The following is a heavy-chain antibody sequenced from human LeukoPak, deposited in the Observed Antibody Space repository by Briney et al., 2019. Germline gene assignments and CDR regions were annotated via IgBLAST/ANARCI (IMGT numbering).Heavy chain of an antibody. Sequence: AASVKVSCKASGYTFTSYSMNWVRQAPGQGPEWMGIINPSDPSTTYAQKFQGRVTMTEDTSTDTAYMELSSLRSEDTAVYYCATSLSSSPGWFDPWGQGTLVTVSS. J-gene: IGHJ5*02. CDR1: GYTFTSYS. CDR3: ATSLSSSPGWFDP. CDR2: INPSDPST. V-gene: IGHV1-46*01. D-gene: IGHD6-6*01.